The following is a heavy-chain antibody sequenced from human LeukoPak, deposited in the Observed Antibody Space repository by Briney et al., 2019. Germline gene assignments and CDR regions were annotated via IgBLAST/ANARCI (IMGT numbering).Heavy chain of an antibody. J-gene: IGHJ5*02. V-gene: IGHV4-30-2*01. D-gene: IGHD5-12*01. CDR3: ARFFRGYSGYDLNWFDP. CDR2: IYHSGST. CDR1: GGSISSGGYY. Sequence: SETLSLTCTVSGGSISSGGYYWSWIRQPPGKGLEWIGYIYHSGSTYYNPSLKSRVTISVDRSKNQFSLKLSSVTAADTAVYYCARFFRGYSGYDLNWFDPWGQGTLVTVSS.